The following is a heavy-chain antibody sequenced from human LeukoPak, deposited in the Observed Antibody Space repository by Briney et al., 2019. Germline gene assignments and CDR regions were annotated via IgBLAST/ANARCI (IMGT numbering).Heavy chain of an antibody. V-gene: IGHV3-7*01. D-gene: IGHD1-26*01. J-gene: IGHJ4*02. Sequence: GGSLRLSCAASGFTFSSYWMSWVRQAPGKGLEWVANIKQNGGEIYYVDSVKGRFTISRDNAKNSLSLQMNSLRAEDTAVYYCARDKVVGATHFDYWGQGTLVTVSS. CDR3: ARDKVVGATHFDY. CDR1: GFTFSSYW. CDR2: IKQNGGEI.